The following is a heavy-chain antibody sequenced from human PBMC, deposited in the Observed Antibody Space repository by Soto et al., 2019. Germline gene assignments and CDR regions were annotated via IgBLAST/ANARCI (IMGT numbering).Heavy chain of an antibody. J-gene: IGHJ4*02. Sequence: RGESLKISCKGSGYSFTSYWIGWVRQMPGKGLEWMGIIYPGDSDTRYSPSFQGQVTISADKSISTAYLQWSSLKASDTAMYYCARPQGYSYAEYYFDYWGQGTLVTVSS. CDR1: GYSFTSYW. CDR2: IYPGDSDT. D-gene: IGHD5-18*01. V-gene: IGHV5-51*01. CDR3: ARPQGYSYAEYYFDY.